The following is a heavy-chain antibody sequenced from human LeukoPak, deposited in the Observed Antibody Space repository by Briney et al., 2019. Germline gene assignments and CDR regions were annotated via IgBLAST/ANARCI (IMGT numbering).Heavy chain of an antibody. V-gene: IGHV4-59*08. D-gene: IGHD5-18*01. J-gene: IGHJ3*02. CDR1: GGSISSYY. CDR2: ICYSGST. Sequence: SGTLCLTCTVSGGSISSYYSGWICQPPGKGLEWSGYICYSGSTNYNPSLKSRVTISVDTSKTQFSLKLSSVTAADTAVYYCARRTVDTAMVYAFDIWGQGTMVTVSS. CDR3: ARRTVDTAMVYAFDI.